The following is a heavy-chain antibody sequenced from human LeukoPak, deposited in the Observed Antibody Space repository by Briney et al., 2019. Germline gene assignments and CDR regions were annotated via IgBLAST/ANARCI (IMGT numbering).Heavy chain of an antibody. CDR2: IYPGDSDT. V-gene: IGHV5-51*01. CDR1: VDSFTFYW. D-gene: IGHD4-17*01. J-gene: IGHJ4*02. CDR3: ARQEDYGDHLDY. Sequence: GESLKISCKGSVDSFTFYWSGWVRQIPGKGLGWMGVIYPGDSDTKYSPSIDGQVTISADNSISTAYLQWSSLKASDTAIYYCARQEDYGDHLDYWGQGTLVTVSS.